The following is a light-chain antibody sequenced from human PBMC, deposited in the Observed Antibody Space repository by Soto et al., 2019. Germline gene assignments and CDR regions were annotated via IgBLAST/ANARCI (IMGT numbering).Light chain of an antibody. CDR1: QIISTY. V-gene: IGKV1-39*01. J-gene: IGKJ1*01. Sequence: DIQMTQSPSSLSASVGARVTITCRASQIISTYLHWYQHKPGKAPKLLIFGASSLHSGVPSRFSGSVSGTEFTLTISRLQPEDFATYYCQQSSSTPWTCGPGTKVEVK. CDR3: QQSSSTPWT. CDR2: GAS.